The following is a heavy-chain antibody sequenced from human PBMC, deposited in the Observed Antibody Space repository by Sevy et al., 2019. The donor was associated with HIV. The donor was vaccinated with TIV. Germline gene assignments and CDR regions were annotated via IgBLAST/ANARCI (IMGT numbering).Heavy chain of an antibody. CDR2: IYYSGST. D-gene: IGHD3-22*01. J-gene: IGHJ3*02. CDR1: GYSISSSNW. CDR3: AGKNDSRGLDAFGI. V-gene: IGHV4-28*01. Sequence: SETLSLTCAVSGYSISSSNWWGWIRQPPGKGLEWIGYIYYSGSTYYNPSLKSRVTMSVDTSKNQFSLKLSSVTAVDTGGYYWAGKNDSRGLDAFGIWGQGTMVTVSS.